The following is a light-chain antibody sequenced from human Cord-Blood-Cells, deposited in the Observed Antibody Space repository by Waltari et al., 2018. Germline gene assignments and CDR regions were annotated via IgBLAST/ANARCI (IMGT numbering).Light chain of an antibody. Sequence: DIPMTQSPSSVSASVADRVTITCRAIQGISSWLAWYQQKPGKGPKLLIYAASRFQSGVPSRFSGSGAGTDFALTISSLQPEDFATYYCQQANSFPPTFGQGTKVEIK. J-gene: IGKJ1*01. V-gene: IGKV1-12*01. CDR3: QQANSFPPT. CDR1: QGISSW. CDR2: AAS.